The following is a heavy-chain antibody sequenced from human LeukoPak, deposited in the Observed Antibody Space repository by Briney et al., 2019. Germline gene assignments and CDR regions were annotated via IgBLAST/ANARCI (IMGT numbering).Heavy chain of an antibody. J-gene: IGHJ3*02. V-gene: IGHV4-39*01. CDR2: IFYSVST. D-gene: IGHD3-22*01. Sequence: PSETLSLTCTVSGGSISSSSYYWGWIRQPPGKGLEGIGNIFYSVSTYYNPSLKRRVTISVDTSKNQFSLMLSSVAAADTAVYYCARLPYYYDISGYAFDIWGQGTMVTVSS. CDR3: ARLPYYYDISGYAFDI. CDR1: GGSISSSSYY.